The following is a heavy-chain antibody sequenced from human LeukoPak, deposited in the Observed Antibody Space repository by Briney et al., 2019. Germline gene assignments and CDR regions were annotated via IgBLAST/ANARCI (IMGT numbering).Heavy chain of an antibody. Sequence: SETLSLTCAVYGGSFSGYYWSWIRRPPGKGLEWIGEINHSGSTNYNPSLKSRVTISVDKSKNQFSLRLISVTAADTAVYFCARVRVIDWGSSYFDYWGQGNLVTVSS. V-gene: IGHV4-34*01. J-gene: IGHJ4*02. CDR3: ARVRVIDWGSSYFDY. D-gene: IGHD3-9*01. CDR1: GGSFSGYY. CDR2: INHSGST.